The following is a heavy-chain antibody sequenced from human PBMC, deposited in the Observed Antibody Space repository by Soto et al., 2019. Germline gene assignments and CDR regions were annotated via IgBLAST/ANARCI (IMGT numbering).Heavy chain of an antibody. CDR3: AKDIALVRGVIIDLDV. CDR1: GLTFNTYG. D-gene: IGHD3-10*01. Sequence: GWSLRLSCAASGLTFNTYGMHWVRQAPGKGLEWVALISHDGSNEYYADSVKGRFTISRDYSKNTLYLQMNSLRADDTAVYYCAKDIALVRGVIIDLDVWGQGTTVTVSS. CDR2: ISHDGSNE. J-gene: IGHJ6*02. V-gene: IGHV3-30*18.